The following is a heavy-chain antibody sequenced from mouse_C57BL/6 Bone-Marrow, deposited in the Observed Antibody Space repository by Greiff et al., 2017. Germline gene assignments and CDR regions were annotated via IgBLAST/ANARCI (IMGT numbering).Heavy chain of an antibody. CDR3: ARSYYGNYPMDY. CDR2: IYPRSGNT. J-gene: IGHJ4*01. Sequence: QVHVKQSGAELARPGASVKLSCKASGYTFTSYGISWVKQRTGQGLEWIGEIYPRSGNTYYNEKFKGKATLTADKSSGTAYMELRSLTSEDSAVYFCARSYYGNYPMDYWGQGTSVTVSS. CDR1: GYTFTSYG. D-gene: IGHD2-1*01. V-gene: IGHV1-81*01.